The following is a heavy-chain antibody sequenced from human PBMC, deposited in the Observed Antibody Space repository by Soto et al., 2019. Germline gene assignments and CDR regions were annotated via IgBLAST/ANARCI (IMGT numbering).Heavy chain of an antibody. CDR2: ISAHNGNT. CDR1: GYTFTSYG. J-gene: IGHJ4*02. D-gene: IGHD1-1*01. Sequence: QVQLVQSGDEVKKPGASVKVYCKASGYTFTSYGITWVRQAPGQGLEWMGWISAHNGNTDYAQKLQGRVIVTRDTSKSTSYMELRSLRSDDTAVYYWARGRYGDYWGQGALVTFSS. V-gene: IGHV1-18*01. CDR3: ARGRYGDY.